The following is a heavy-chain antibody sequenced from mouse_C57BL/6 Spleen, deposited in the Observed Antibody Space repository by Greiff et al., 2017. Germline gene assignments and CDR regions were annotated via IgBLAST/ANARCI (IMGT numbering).Heavy chain of an antibody. D-gene: IGHD1-2*01. Sequence: VKLQQPGTELVKPGASVKLSCKASGYTFTSYWMHWVKQRPGQGLEWIGNINPSNGGTNYNEKFKSKATLTVDKSSSTAYMQLSSLTSEDSAVYYCARAPLLRHGYFDVWGTGTTVTVSS. V-gene: IGHV1-53*01. J-gene: IGHJ1*03. CDR1: GYTFTSYW. CDR3: ARAPLLRHGYFDV. CDR2: INPSNGGT.